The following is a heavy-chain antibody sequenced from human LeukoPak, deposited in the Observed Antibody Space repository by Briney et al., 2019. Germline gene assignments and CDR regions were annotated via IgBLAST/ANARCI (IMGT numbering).Heavy chain of an antibody. CDR2: ISSSGSTI. V-gene: IGHV3-48*03. CDR1: GFTFGSYE. Sequence: GGSLRLSCAASGFTFGSYEMNWVRQAPGKGLEWVSYISSSGSTIYYADSVKGRFTISRDNAKNSLYLQMNSLRAEDTAVYYCARRVAVPAAPFDYWGQGTLVTVSS. D-gene: IGHD2-2*01. CDR3: ARRVAVPAAPFDY. J-gene: IGHJ4*02.